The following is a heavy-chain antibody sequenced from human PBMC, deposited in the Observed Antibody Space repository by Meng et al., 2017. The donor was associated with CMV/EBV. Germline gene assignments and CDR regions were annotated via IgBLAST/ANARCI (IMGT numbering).Heavy chain of an antibody. Sequence: GESLKISCAASGFTVSSNEMSWVRQAPGKGLEWVSSISGGSTYYADSRKGRFTISRDNSKTTLHLQMNSLRAEDTAVYSCKKDSRVILWFGELSSPFDYWGQGTLVTVSS. CDR1: GFTVSSNE. J-gene: IGHJ4*02. D-gene: IGHD3-10*01. CDR2: ISGGST. V-gene: IGHV3-38-3*01. CDR3: KKDSRVILWFGELSSPFDY.